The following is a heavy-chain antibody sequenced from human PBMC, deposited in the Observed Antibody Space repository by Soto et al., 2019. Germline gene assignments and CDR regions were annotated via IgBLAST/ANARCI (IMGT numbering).Heavy chain of an antibody. Sequence: QVQLVESGGGVVQPGRSLRLSCAASGFTFSNYGMHWARQAPGKGLEWVAAIWYDGSNKYYTESVKGRFTISRDNSKNTLYLQMNSLRAEDTAVYYCAGGTYYFDYTGQGTVVTVSS. D-gene: IGHD1-26*01. V-gene: IGHV3-33*01. J-gene: IGHJ4*02. CDR3: AGGTYYFDY. CDR1: GFTFSNYG. CDR2: IWYDGSNK.